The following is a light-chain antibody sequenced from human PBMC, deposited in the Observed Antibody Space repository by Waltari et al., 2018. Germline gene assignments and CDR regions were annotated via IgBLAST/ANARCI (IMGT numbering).Light chain of an antibody. CDR1: QSVSSN. J-gene: IGKJ4*01. CDR2: GAS. Sequence: EIVMTQSPPTLSVSPGERATLSCRASQSVSSNIAWYQQKPGQAPRLLIYGASTRATGITARFSGSGSGTEFTLTISSLQSEDFAVYYCQQYNNWPRTFGGGTKVEIK. CDR3: QQYNNWPRT. V-gene: IGKV3-15*01.